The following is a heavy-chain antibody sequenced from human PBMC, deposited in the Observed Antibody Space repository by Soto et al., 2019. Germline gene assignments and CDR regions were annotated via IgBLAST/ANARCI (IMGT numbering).Heavy chain of an antibody. D-gene: IGHD2-21*02. V-gene: IGHV1-18*04. CDR2: ISAYNGNT. CDR3: AVPELTSPAYCGGDCSSLGGYYGMDV. J-gene: IGHJ6*02. CDR1: GYTFTSYG. Sequence: GASVKVSCKXSGYTFTSYGISWVRQAPGQGLEWMGWISAYNGNTNYAQKLQGRVTMTTDTSTSTAYMELRSLRSDDTAVYYCAVPELTSPAYCGGDCSSLGGYYGMDVWGQGTTVTVSS.